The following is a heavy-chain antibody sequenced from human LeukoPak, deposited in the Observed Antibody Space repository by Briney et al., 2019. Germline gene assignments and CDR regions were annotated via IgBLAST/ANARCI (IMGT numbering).Heavy chain of an antibody. V-gene: IGHV4-59*08. J-gene: IGHJ6*02. CDR3: ARHRTGPYYYGMDV. Sequence: SETLSLTCTVSGGSISSYYWSWIRQPPGKGLEWIGYIYYSGSTNYNPSLKSRVTISVDTSKNQFSLKLSSVTAADTAVYYCARHRTGPYYYGMDVWGQGTTVTVSS. D-gene: IGHD1-1*01. CDR2: IYYSGST. CDR1: GGSISSYY.